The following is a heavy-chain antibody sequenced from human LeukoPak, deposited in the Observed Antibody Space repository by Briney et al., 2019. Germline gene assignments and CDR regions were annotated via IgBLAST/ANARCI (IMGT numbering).Heavy chain of an antibody. CDR3: TPTGSGWTYSPDY. J-gene: IGHJ4*02. Sequence: PGGSLKLSCAASGFTFSGSAMHWVRQASGKGLEWVGRIRSKANSYATAYAASVKGRFTISRDDSKNTAYLQMNSLKTEDTAVYYCTPTGSGWTYSPDYWGQGTLVTVSS. V-gene: IGHV3-73*01. D-gene: IGHD6-19*01. CDR1: GFTFSGSA. CDR2: IRSKANSYAT.